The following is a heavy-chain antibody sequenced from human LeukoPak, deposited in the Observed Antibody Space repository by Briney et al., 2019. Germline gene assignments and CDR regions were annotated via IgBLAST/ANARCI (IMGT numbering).Heavy chain of an antibody. V-gene: IGHV4-59*01. D-gene: IGHD3-3*01. CDR1: GGSISSYY. J-gene: IGHJ3*02. Sequence: SETLSLTCTVSGGSISSYYWNWIRQPPGKGLEWIGYIFYSGSTNYNPSLKSRVTISVDTSKNQFSLKLSSVTAADTAVYYCAGDLTPAYYDFWSGYYTGSNAFDIWGQGTMVTVSS. CDR3: AGDLTPAYYDFWSGYYTGSNAFDI. CDR2: IFYSGST.